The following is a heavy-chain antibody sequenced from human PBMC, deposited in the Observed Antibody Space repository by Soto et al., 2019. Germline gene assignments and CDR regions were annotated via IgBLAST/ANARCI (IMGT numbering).Heavy chain of an antibody. CDR2: ISYDGSNK. D-gene: IGHD3-3*01. Sequence: GGSLRLSCAASGFTFSSYAMHWVRQAPGKGLEWVSVISYDGSNKYYADSVKGRFTIPRDNSKNTLYLQMNSLRAEDTAVYYCARVLGRENYVFSSGHTPGYGMDVWGQGTTVTVSS. CDR3: ARVLGRENYVFSSGHTPGYGMDV. CDR1: GFTFSSYA. J-gene: IGHJ6*02. V-gene: IGHV3-30-3*01.